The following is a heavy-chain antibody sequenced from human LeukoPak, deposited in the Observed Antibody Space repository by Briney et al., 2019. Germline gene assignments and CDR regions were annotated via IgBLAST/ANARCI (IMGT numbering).Heavy chain of an antibody. J-gene: IGHJ5*02. Sequence: SVKVSCKASGGTFSNYALSWVRQAPGQGFEWLGGSIPMFGSAKYAQKFQGRVTIATDESTTTAYMELISLRSEDTAVYYWVRRQALRGRHKAFDPWGQGTLVTVTS. CDR1: GGTFSNYA. D-gene: IGHD6-25*01. CDR2: SIPMFGSA. CDR3: VRRQALRGRHKAFDP. V-gene: IGHV1-69*05.